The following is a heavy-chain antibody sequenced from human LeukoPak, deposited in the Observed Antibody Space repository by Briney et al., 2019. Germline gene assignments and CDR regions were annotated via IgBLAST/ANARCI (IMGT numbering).Heavy chain of an antibody. CDR1: GGSISSSSYY. D-gene: IGHD2-2*01. V-gene: IGHV4-39*01. Sequence: SETLSLTCTVSGGSISSSSYYWGWIRQPPGKGLEWIGSIYYSGSTYYNPSLKSRVTISVDTSKNQFSLKLSSVTAADTAVYYCARLSLTIVVVPAANADNWFDPWGQGTLVTVSS. CDR3: ARLSLTIVVVPAANADNWFDP. CDR2: IYYSGST. J-gene: IGHJ5*02.